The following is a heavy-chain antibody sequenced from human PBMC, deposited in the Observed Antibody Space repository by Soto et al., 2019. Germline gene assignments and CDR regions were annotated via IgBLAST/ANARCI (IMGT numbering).Heavy chain of an antibody. CDR2: IFPSDSDT. V-gene: IGHV5-51*01. CDR3: ARKDKSGYFNWFAT. CDR1: GYRFTSYW. J-gene: IGHJ1*01. D-gene: IGHD3-10*01. Sequence: GESRKISCRASGYRFTSYWIAWVRQMPGKGLEWMGLIFPSDSDTRYSPSFQGQVTISADRSTSTVFLQWASLKASDTAVYFCARKDKSGYFNWFATGGQGTLVPVSS.